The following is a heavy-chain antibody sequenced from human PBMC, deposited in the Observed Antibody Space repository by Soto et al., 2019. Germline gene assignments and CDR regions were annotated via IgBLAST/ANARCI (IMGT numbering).Heavy chain of an antibody. D-gene: IGHD3-3*01. CDR1: GFTFSDYY. CDR3: ARNGDFGVVITYRGMDV. CDR2: ISSSGSTI. Sequence: MRLSCAASGFTFSDYYMSWLRQAPGKGLEWVSYISSSGSTIYYADSVKGRFTISRDNAKNSLYLQMNSLRAEDTAVYYCARNGDFGVVITYRGMDVWGQGTTVTVSS. V-gene: IGHV3-11*01. J-gene: IGHJ6*02.